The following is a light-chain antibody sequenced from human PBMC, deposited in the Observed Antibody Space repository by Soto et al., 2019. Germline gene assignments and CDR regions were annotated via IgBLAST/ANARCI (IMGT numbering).Light chain of an antibody. CDR3: QRYYTTLT. CDR1: QSVLLTSNNKNY. J-gene: IGKJ4*01. Sequence: DIVMTQSPDSLAVSLGERATINCKSSQSVLLTSNNKNYLAWYQQKPGPPPKVLISWASTRESGVPDRFSGSGSGTDFTLTITSLQAEDVAVYYWQRYYTTLTFGGGTKGEIK. CDR2: WAS. V-gene: IGKV4-1*01.